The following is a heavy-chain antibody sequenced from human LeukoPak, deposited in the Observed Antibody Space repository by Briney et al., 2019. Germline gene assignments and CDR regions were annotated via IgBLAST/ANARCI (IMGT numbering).Heavy chain of an antibody. V-gene: IGHV1-69*04. J-gene: IGHJ4*02. CDR3: ARGTTVTTYDY. CDR1: GGTFSSYA. Sequence: ASVKVSCKASGGTFSSYAISWVRQAPGQGLEWMGRIIPILGIANYAQKFQGRVTITADKSTSTAYMELSSLRSEDTAVYYCARGTTVTTYDYWGQGTLVTVSS. CDR2: IIPILGIA. D-gene: IGHD4-17*01.